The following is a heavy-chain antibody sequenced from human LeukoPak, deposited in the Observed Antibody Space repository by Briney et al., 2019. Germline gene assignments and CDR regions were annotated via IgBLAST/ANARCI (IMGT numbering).Heavy chain of an antibody. Sequence: SETLSLTCTVSGGSISSGSYYWSWIRQSRGKGLEWIGCIHHSGSTNYNPSLKSRVTISVDTSKNRFSLKLSSVTAADTAVYYCASAQQLVIYYYYGMDVWGQGTTVTVSS. J-gene: IGHJ6*02. V-gene: IGHV4-61*01. CDR3: ASAQQLVIYYYYGMDV. CDR2: IHHSGST. D-gene: IGHD6-13*01. CDR1: GGSISSGSYY.